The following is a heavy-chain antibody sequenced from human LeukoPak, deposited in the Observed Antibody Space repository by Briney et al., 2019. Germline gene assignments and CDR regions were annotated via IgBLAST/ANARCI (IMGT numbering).Heavy chain of an antibody. CDR2: IYYSGST. J-gene: IGHJ4*02. CDR1: GGSISSYY. D-gene: IGHD5-12*01. CDR3: ARGGYSGYPNDLIDY. Sequence: SETLSLTCTVSGGSISSYYWSWIRQPPGKGLEWLGYIYYSGSTNYNPSLKSRVTISVDTSKSQFSLKLSSVTAADTAVYYCARGGYSGYPNDLIDYWGQGTLVTVSS. V-gene: IGHV4-59*01.